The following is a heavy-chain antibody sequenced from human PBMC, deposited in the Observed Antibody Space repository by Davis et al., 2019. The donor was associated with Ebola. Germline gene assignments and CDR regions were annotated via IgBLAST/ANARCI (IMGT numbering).Heavy chain of an antibody. V-gene: IGHV3-11*06. CDR1: GFTFSSYW. CDR3: AKDSGIAAAGPLAWFDP. D-gene: IGHD6-13*01. J-gene: IGHJ5*02. Sequence: GESLKISCAASGFTFSSYWMSWIRQAPGKGLEWVSYISSSSSYTNYADSVKGRFTISRDNSKNTLYLQMNSLRAEDTAVYYCAKDSGIAAAGPLAWFDPWGQGTLVTVSS. CDR2: ISSSSSYT.